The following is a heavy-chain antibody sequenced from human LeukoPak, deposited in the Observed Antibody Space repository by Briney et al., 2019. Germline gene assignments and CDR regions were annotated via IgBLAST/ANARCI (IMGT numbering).Heavy chain of an antibody. CDR2: IYSGGNT. Sequence: AGVSLRLSCAVSGFTVSSSYMSWVRQAPGKGLGWVSVIYSGGNTYYADSVKGRFTISRDNSKNTLYLQMDSLRAEDTAVYYCAKQGQQLMYYYMDVWGKGTTVTVSS. CDR3: AKQGQQLMYYYMDV. D-gene: IGHD6-13*01. J-gene: IGHJ6*03. V-gene: IGHV3-53*05. CDR1: GFTVSSSY.